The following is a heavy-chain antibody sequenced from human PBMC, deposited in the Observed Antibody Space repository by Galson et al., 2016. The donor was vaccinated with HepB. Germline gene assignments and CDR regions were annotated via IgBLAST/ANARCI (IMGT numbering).Heavy chain of an antibody. CDR3: ARLPLLYYAMDV. CDR2: IDYGGST. J-gene: IGHJ6*02. V-gene: IGHV4-39*01. Sequence: SETLSLTCSVSGGFISSSDFHWGWIRQPPGKGLDWIGSIDYGGSTNYNPSLQSRVTILIDRSKNQFSLRLNSATAADTAVYYCARLPLLYYAMDVWGQGTTVTVSS. CDR1: GGFISSSDFH.